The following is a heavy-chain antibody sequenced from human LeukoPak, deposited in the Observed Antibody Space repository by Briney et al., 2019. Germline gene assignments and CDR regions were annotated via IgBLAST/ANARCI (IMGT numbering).Heavy chain of an antibody. CDR1: GGSVSTYY. Sequence: SETLSLTCSVSGGSVSTYYWSWIRQPPGKGLEWVGSIHESGSSNSNSSLKSRVAISLDTSKNQFSLRLSSVIVADTAVYYCARENGDYAFDYWGQGTLVTVSS. D-gene: IGHD4-17*01. CDR2: IHESGSS. J-gene: IGHJ4*02. V-gene: IGHV4-59*02. CDR3: ARENGDYAFDY.